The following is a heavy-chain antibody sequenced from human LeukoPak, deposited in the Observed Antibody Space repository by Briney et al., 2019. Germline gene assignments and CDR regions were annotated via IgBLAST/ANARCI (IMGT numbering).Heavy chain of an antibody. CDR2: IIPTTGKT. V-gene: IGHV1-46*01. J-gene: IGHJ4*02. CDR1: GYTFIDNN. D-gene: IGHD1-1*01. CDR3: ARDFNWAVDY. Sequence: GASVKVSCKTSGYTFIDNNIHWVRQAPGQGLEWLGIIIPTTGKTTYAQKFQGRVTMTRDTSTSSVYMELTSLTSEDAAVYYCARDFNWAVDYWGQGTLVTVSS.